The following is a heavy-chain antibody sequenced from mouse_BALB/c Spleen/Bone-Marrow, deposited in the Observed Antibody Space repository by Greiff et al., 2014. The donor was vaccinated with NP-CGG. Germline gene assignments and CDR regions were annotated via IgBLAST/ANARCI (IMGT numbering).Heavy chain of an antibody. V-gene: IGHV14-3*02. CDR1: GFNIKDTY. CDR2: IDPANGNT. CDR3: ARYYYGSSYSDN. D-gene: IGHD1-1*01. Sequence: VQLQQSGAELVKPGASVKLSCTASGFNIKDTYMHWVKQRPEQGLEWIGRIDPANGNTKYDPKFQGKATITADTSSYTAYLQLSSLTSEDTAVYYGARYYYGSSYSDNSPQGTTPPV. J-gene: IGHJ2*01.